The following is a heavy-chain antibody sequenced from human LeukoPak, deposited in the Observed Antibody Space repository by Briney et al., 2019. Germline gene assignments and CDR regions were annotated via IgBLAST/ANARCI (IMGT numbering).Heavy chain of an antibody. CDR2: ISSSGSTI. J-gene: IGHJ6*04. D-gene: IGHD3-10*02. Sequence: GGSLRLSCAASGFTFSSYAMNWVRQAPGQGLEWVSYISSSGSTIYYADSVKGRFTISRDNAKNSLYLQMNSLRAEDTAVYYCAELGITMIGGVWGKGTTVTISS. CDR1: GFTFSSYA. V-gene: IGHV3-48*03. CDR3: AELGITMIGGV.